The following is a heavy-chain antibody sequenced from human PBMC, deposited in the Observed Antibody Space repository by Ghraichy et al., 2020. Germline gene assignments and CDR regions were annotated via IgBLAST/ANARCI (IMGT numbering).Heavy chain of an antibody. CDR1: GGTFSSYA. CDR3: ARSARGPTNWFDP. V-gene: IGHV1-69*13. J-gene: IGHJ5*02. D-gene: IGHD6-13*01. CDR2: IIPIFGTA. Sequence: SVKVSCKASGGTFSSYAISWVRQAPGQGLEWMGGIIPIFGTANYAQKFQGRVTITADESTSTAYMELSSLRSEDTAVYYCARSARGPTNWFDPWGQGTLVTVSS.